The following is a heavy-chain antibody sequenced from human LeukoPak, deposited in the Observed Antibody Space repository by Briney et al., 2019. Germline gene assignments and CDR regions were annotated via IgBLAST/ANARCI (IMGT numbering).Heavy chain of an antibody. J-gene: IGHJ6*03. V-gene: IGHV1-18*01. D-gene: IGHD5-18*01. CDR2: ISAYNGNT. CDR3: ARLDSDYYYMDV. Sequence: ASVKASCKASGYTFTSYGISWVRQAPGQGLEWMGWISAYNGNTNYAQKLQGRVTMTTDTSTSTAYMELRSLRSDDTAVYYCARLDSDYYYMDVWGKGTTVTVSS. CDR1: GYTFTSYG.